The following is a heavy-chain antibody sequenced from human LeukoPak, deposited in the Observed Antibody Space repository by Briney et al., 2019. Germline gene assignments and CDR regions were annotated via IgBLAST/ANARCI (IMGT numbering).Heavy chain of an antibody. V-gene: IGHV4-30-2*01. CDR2: IYHSGST. CDR1: GGSISSGGYS. CDR3: ARGALDGYYYDSSGYRFDY. J-gene: IGHJ4*02. Sequence: PSETLSLTCAVPGGSISSGGYSWSWTRQPPGKGLEWIGYIYHSGSTYYNPSLKSRVTISVDRSKNQFSLKLSSVTAADTAVYYCARGALDGYYYDSSGYRFDYWGQGTLVTVSS. D-gene: IGHD3-22*01.